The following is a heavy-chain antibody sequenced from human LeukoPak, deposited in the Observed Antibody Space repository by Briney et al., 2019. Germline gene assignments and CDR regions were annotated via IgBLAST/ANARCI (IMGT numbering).Heavy chain of an antibody. CDR2: ITNSGGGT. J-gene: IGHJ4*02. CDR3: ASRHYDYGYY. CDR1: GFTFSNYA. Sequence: PGGSLRLSCAASGFTFSNYAMSWVRQAPGKGLEWVSGITNSGGGTFYADSVKGRFTISRDNSKNTLYLQMNSLRAEDTAIYYCASRHYDYGYYWGQGTLVTVSS. V-gene: IGHV3-23*01. D-gene: IGHD4-17*01.